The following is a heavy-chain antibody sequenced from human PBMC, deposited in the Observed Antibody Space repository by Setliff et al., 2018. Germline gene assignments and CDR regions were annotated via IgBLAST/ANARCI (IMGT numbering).Heavy chain of an antibody. D-gene: IGHD3-22*01. CDR3: AKDYDSSGYPRYYFDY. Sequence: GGSLRLSCAASGFTFDAYAMHWVRQAPGKGLEWVSGISWNSGSIGCADSVKGRFTISRDNAKNSLYLQMNSLRAEDMALYYCAKDYDSSGYPRYYFDYWGQGTLVTVSS. CDR2: ISWNSGSI. CDR1: GFTFDAYA. J-gene: IGHJ4*02. V-gene: IGHV3-9*03.